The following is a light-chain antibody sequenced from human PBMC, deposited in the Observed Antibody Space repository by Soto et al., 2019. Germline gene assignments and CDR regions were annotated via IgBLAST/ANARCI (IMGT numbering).Light chain of an antibody. J-gene: IGLJ3*02. V-gene: IGLV1-40*01. CDR3: QSYDSSLKNSV. CDR1: SSNIGAGYD. Sequence: QSVLTQSPPVSGAPGQRVTISCTGSSSNIGAGYDVHWYQQFPGTAPKLLIYANTNRPSGVPDRFSGSKSGTSASLAITGPQPEDEADYYCQSYDSSLKNSVFGGGTKLTVL. CDR2: ANT.